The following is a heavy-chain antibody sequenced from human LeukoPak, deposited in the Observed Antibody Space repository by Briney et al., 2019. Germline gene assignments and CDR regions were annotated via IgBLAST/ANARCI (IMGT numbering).Heavy chain of an antibody. CDR2: ISDSGGST. D-gene: IGHD2-15*01. CDR3: VRGYSFGPYGMDV. Sequence: GGSLRLSCSASGFPFSSYAMHWVRQAPGKGLEYVSAISDSGGSTYYAGSVKGRFTISRDNSKNTLYLQMSSLRAEDTAVYFCVRGYSFGPYGMDVWGQGTTVTVSS. V-gene: IGHV3-64D*09. CDR1: GFPFSSYA. J-gene: IGHJ6*02.